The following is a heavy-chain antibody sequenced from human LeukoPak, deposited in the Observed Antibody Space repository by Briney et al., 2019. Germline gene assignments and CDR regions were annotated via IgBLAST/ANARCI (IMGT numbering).Heavy chain of an antibody. Sequence: ASVKVSCKASGYTFSSYGISWVRQAPGQGLEWMGWIGVNNGNTKNAQKLQGRVTMTTDTSTTTAYMELRSLTSDDTAVYYCARDKGGSRDYWGQGTLVIVSS. CDR1: GYTFSSYG. CDR2: IGVNNGNT. V-gene: IGHV1-18*01. J-gene: IGHJ4*02. CDR3: ARDKGGSRDY. D-gene: IGHD1-26*01.